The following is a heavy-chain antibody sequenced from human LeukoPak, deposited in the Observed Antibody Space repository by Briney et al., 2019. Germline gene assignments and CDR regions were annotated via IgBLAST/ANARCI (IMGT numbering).Heavy chain of an antibody. V-gene: IGHV3-23*01. D-gene: IGHD3-22*01. CDR2: ISAGGGST. CDR1: GFTFGTYA. J-gene: IGHJ5*02. CDR3: AKGDRLKGFDP. Sequence: PGGSLRLSCAASGFTFGTYAMSWVRQAPGKGLEWVSAISAGGGSTYHADSVKGQLTISRDNSENKLYLQMDSLRAEDTAVYYCAKGDRLKGFDPWGQGTLVTVSS.